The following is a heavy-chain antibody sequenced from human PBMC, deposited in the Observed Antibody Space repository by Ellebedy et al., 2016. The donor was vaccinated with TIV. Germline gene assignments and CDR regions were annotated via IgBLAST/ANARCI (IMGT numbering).Heavy chain of an antibody. Sequence: SETLSLTXAVSGGSISSSSYYWGWIRQPPGKGLEWIGNIYYTGSTYYSPSLRSRVTVSVDTSKNQFSLKLSSVTAADTAVYYRARGRPNQYSSADLFDYWGQGTLVTVSS. V-gene: IGHV4-39*01. CDR1: GGSISSSSYY. D-gene: IGHD6-25*01. CDR2: IYYTGST. J-gene: IGHJ4*02. CDR3: ARGRPNQYSSADLFDY.